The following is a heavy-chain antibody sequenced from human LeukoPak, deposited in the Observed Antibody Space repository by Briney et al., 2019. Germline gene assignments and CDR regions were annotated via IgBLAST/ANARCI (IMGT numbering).Heavy chain of an antibody. Sequence: GGSLRLSCAASGFTFSNYNMNWVRQAPGKGLEWVASITSSSVYIYYADSVKGRFTISRDNAKNSLYLQMNSLRAEVTAVYYCARDETLWFGEDAFDIWGQGTMVTVSS. J-gene: IGHJ3*02. CDR1: GFTFSNYN. CDR2: ITSSSVYI. CDR3: ARDETLWFGEDAFDI. D-gene: IGHD3-10*01. V-gene: IGHV3-21*01.